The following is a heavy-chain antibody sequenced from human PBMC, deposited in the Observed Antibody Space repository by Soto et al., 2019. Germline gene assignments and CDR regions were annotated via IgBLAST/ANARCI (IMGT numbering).Heavy chain of an antibody. CDR3: ARDSSSRYYGMDV. V-gene: IGHV1-2*04. CDR2: INPNSGGT. CDR1: GYTFTGYY. J-gene: IGHJ6*02. Sequence: ASVKVSCKASGYTFTGYYMHWVRQAPGQGLEWMGWINPNSGGTNYAQKFQGWVTMTRDTSISTAYMELSRLRSDDTAVYYCARDSSSRYYGMDVWGQGTTVTVSS. D-gene: IGHD6-6*01.